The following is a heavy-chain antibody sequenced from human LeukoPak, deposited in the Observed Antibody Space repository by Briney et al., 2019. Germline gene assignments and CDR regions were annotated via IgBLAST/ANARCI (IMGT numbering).Heavy chain of an antibody. D-gene: IGHD4-17*01. V-gene: IGHV3-21*01. J-gene: IGHJ3*02. Sequence: SGGSLRLSCAASGFTFSSYSKNWVRQAPGKGLEWVSSISSSSSYIYYADSVKGRFTISRDNAKNSLYLQMNSLRAEDTAVYYCARPDDYGDSHDAFDIWGQGTMVTVSS. CDR3: ARPDDYGDSHDAFDI. CDR2: ISSSSSYI. CDR1: GFTFSSYS.